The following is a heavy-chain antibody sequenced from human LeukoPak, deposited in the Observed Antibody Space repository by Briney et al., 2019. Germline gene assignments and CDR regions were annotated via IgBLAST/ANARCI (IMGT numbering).Heavy chain of an antibody. V-gene: IGHV4-34*01. Sequence: PSETLSLTCAVYGGSFSGYYWSWLRQPPGKGLEWIGEINHSGSTNYNPSLKSRVTISVDTSKNQFSLNLTSVTAADTAIYFCARDRYGGIIDSWGQGTLVSVSS. CDR1: GGSFSGYY. J-gene: IGHJ4*02. CDR2: INHSGST. D-gene: IGHD1-1*01. CDR3: ARDRYGGIIDS.